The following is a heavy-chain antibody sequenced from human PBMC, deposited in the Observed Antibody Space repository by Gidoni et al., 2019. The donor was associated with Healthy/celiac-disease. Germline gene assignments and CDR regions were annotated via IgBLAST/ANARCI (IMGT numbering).Heavy chain of an antibody. D-gene: IGHD3-9*01. Sequence: QVQLVQSGAEVKKPGASVKVSCKASGYTFTGYYMHWVRQAPGQGLEWMGWINPNSGGTNYAQKFQGWVTMTRDTSISTAYMELSRLRSDDTAVYYCARGGLRYFDWLPRPFDYWGQGTLVTVSS. V-gene: IGHV1-2*04. J-gene: IGHJ4*02. CDR1: GYTFTGYY. CDR3: ARGGLRYFDWLPRPFDY. CDR2: INPNSGGT.